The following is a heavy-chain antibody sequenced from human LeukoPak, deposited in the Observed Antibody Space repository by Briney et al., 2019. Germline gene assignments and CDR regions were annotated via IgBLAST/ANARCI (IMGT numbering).Heavy chain of an antibody. V-gene: IGHV1-69*06. J-gene: IGHJ5*02. Sequence: GASVKVSCKASGGTFSSYAISWVRQAPGQGLEWMGGIIPIFGTANYAQKFQGRVTITADKSTSTAYMELSSLRSEDTAVYYCARDLAVVPAASWFDPWGQGTLVTVSS. CDR2: IIPIFGTA. D-gene: IGHD2-2*01. CDR3: ARDLAVVPAASWFDP. CDR1: GGTFSSYA.